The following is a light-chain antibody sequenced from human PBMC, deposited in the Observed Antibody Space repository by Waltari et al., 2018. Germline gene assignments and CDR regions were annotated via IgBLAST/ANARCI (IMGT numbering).Light chain of an antibody. CDR2: QAS. V-gene: IGKV1-5*03. CDR3: YAT. CDR1: QIISTL. J-gene: IGKJ3*01. Sequence: DIQMTQSPSTLSASVGDRVTITCRASQIISTLLAWYQQKPGEAPRLIIYQASTFEDGVPSRFSGSGSGTEFTLTISSLQPDDFEQYNAYATFGPGTKVEIK.